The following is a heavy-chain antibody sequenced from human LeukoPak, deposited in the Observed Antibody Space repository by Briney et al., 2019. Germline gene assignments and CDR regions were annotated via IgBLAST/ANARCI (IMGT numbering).Heavy chain of an antibody. V-gene: IGHV3-13*01. J-gene: IGHJ4*02. D-gene: IGHD3-10*01. CDR2: IGTAGDT. Sequence: GGSLRLSCAASGFTFSSYDMHWVRQATGKGLEWVSAIGTAGDTYYPGSVKGRFTISRENAKNSLYLQMNSLRAGDTAVYYCAREGSGEYFDYWGQGTLVTVSS. CDR3: AREGSGEYFDY. CDR1: GFTFSSYD.